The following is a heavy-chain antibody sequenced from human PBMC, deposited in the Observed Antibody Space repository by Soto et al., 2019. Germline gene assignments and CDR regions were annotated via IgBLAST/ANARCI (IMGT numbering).Heavy chain of an antibody. Sequence: QVQLEQSGAEVKKPGSSVKVSCKASGGTFSNSAISWVRQAPGQGLEWMGGIMPIFRTPDYAQKFQGRVTXTXDXXASTAYMELGGLRSEDTAVYYCARDKARLQLGGNYYYIMDVWGQGTTVTVSS. CDR2: IMPIFRTP. D-gene: IGHD3-16*01. CDR1: GGTFSNSA. J-gene: IGHJ6*02. CDR3: ARDKARLQLGGNYYYIMDV. V-gene: IGHV1-69*05.